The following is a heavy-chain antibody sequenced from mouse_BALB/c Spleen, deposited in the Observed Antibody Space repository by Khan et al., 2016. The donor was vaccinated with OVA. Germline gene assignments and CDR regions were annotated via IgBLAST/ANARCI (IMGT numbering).Heavy chain of an antibody. CDR2: INPSNGYT. CDR3: LRDGAYYWNDGWFAY. CDR1: GYTFTSYT. V-gene: IGHV1-4*01. D-gene: IGHD2-14*01. J-gene: IGHJ3*01. Sequence: VQLQESGAELARPGASVKMSCKASGYTFTSYTIHWIKQRPGQGLEWIGYINPSNGYTNYNQKFKDKATLTADKSSTTAYLQLSSLTSDDSAVYNRLRDGAYYWNDGWFAYWGQGTLVTVSA.